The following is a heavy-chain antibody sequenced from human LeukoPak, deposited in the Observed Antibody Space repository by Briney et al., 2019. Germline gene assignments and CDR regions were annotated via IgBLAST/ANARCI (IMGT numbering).Heavy chain of an antibody. CDR2: INTKIGGT. Sequence: ASVKPSCKASGYPFTGYYMHWVRRAPGHRVEGMGWINTKIGGTNYAQKFQGRVTMTRDTSISTAYMELGSLRSDDTAVYYCAIEGPLRLPYFDPWGQGTLVTVS. CDR1: GYPFTGYY. D-gene: IGHD4-17*01. J-gene: IGHJ5*02. V-gene: IGHV1-2*02. CDR3: AIEGPLRLPYFDP.